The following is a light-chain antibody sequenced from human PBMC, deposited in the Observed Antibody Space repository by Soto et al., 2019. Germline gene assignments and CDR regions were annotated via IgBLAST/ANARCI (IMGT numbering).Light chain of an antibody. CDR3: QQSYTIPLA. CDR1: QSISRY. Sequence: DIQMTQSPSSLSASVGDRVTITCRASQSISRYLNWYHQKPGKAPKLLIYAASTLQSGVPSRFSGSGSETDFTLTINSLQPEDCATYYCQQSYTIPLAFGPGTKVEIK. CDR2: AAS. V-gene: IGKV1-39*01. J-gene: IGKJ1*01.